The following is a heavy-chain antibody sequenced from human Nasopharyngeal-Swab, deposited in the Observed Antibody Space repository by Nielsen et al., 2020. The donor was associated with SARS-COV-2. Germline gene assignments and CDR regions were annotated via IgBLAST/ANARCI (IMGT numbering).Heavy chain of an antibody. V-gene: IGHV3-30*18. D-gene: IGHD2-2*01. CDR1: GFTFSSYG. CDR2: ISYDGSNK. CDR3: AKKGIVVVPAAGGLDP. J-gene: IGHJ5*02. Sequence: GASLQISCAASGFTFSSYGMHWVRQAPGKGLEWVAVISYDGSNKYYADSVKGRFTISRDNSKNTLYLQMNSLRAEDTAVYYCAKKGIVVVPAAGGLDPWGQGTLVTVSS.